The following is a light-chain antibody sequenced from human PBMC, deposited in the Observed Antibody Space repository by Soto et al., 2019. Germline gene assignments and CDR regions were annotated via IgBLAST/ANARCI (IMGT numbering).Light chain of an antibody. CDR1: SSNIGGNS. J-gene: IGLJ1*01. CDR2: DDD. V-gene: IGLV1-51*01. CDR3: GSWDSSLSAYV. Sequence: QSVITQPPSVSAAPGQMVTISCSGSSSNIGGNSVSWYQQLPGTAPKLLIYDDDKRPSGIPDRFSGSKSGTSATLGITGFQTGDEADYYCGSWDSSLSAYVFGTGTQLTVL.